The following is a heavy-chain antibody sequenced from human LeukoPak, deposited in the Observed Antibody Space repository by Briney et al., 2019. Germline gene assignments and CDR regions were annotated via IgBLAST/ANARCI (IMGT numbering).Heavy chain of an antibody. V-gene: IGHV3-23*01. J-gene: IGHJ5*02. Sequence: RGSLRLSCAASGFTFSSYAMSWVRQAPGKGLEWVSAISGSGGSTYYADSVKGRFTISRDNSKNTLYLQMNSLRAEDTAVYYCAKDRGVAVAGTRFDPWGQGTLVTVSS. CDR2: ISGSGGST. CDR1: GFTFSSYA. D-gene: IGHD6-19*01. CDR3: AKDRGVAVAGTRFDP.